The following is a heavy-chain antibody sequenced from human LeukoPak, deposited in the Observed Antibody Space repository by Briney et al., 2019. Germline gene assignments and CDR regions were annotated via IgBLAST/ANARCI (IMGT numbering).Heavy chain of an antibody. Sequence: GGSLRLSCAASGFTVSSNYMSWVRQAPGKGLEWVSVIYSGGSIYYADSVKGRFTISRDNSKNTLYLQMNSLRAEDTAVYYCASSQGRYCSGGSCYPNYYYYYGMDVWGQGTTVTVSS. D-gene: IGHD2-15*01. CDR2: IYSGGSI. J-gene: IGHJ6*02. V-gene: IGHV3-66*01. CDR3: ASSQGRYCSGGSCYPNYYYYYGMDV. CDR1: GFTVSSNY.